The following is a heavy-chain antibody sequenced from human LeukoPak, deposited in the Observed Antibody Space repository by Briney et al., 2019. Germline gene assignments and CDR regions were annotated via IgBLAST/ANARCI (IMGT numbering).Heavy chain of an antibody. CDR1: SGSISGYY. V-gene: IGHV4-59*01. J-gene: IGHJ6*03. CDR3: ATCIGGDCSPHGDYYYYYMDV. D-gene: IGHD2-21*02. Sequence: PSETLSLTCTVSSGSISGYYWTWIRQPPGKGLEWIGNIFYSGSTNYNPSLKSRVTISLDTSKKQFSLKLSSVTAADTAVYYCATCIGGDCSPHGDYYYYYMDVWGKGTTVTVSS. CDR2: IFYSGST.